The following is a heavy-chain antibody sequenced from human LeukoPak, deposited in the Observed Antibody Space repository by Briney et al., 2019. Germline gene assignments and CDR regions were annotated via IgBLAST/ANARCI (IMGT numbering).Heavy chain of an antibody. J-gene: IGHJ4*02. V-gene: IGHV4-34*01. Sequence: KPSETLSLSCTVYGGSFTGYYWGWIRQPPGKGLEWIGEINHSGSSNYNPSLKSRVTISVDTPKNQFSLKLNSVTAADTAVYYCARHPQVSLSSGWGYGSGSYFSRDPYYFDYWGQGTLVTVSS. CDR2: INHSGSS. CDR3: ARHPQVSLSSGWGYGSGSYFSRDPYYFDY. D-gene: IGHD3-10*01. CDR1: GGSFTGYY.